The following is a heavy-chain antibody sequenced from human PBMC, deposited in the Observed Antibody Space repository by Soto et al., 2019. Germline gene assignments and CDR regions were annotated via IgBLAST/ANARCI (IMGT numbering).Heavy chain of an antibody. CDR2: ISYDGSNK. J-gene: IGHJ4*02. CDR1: GFTFSSYG. CDR3: AKASAADTGQGYFDY. D-gene: IGHD6-13*01. V-gene: IGHV3-30*18. Sequence: LRLSCAASGFTFSSYGMHWVRQAPGKGLEWVAVISYDGSNKYYADSVKGRFTISRDNSKNTLYLQMNSLRAEDTAVYYCAKASAADTGQGYFDYWGQGTLVTVSS.